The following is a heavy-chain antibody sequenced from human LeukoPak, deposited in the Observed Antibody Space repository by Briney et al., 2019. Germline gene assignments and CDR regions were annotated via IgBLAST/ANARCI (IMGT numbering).Heavy chain of an antibody. CDR1: GGSFSGYY. V-gene: IGHV4-39*01. Sequence: SETLSLTCAVYGGSFSGYYWGWIRQPPGKGLEWIGSIYYSGSTYYNPSLKSRVTISVDTSKNQFSLKLSSVTAADTAVYYCARHLEAVVVVAAWGQGTMVTVSS. CDR3: ARHLEAVVVVAA. J-gene: IGHJ3*01. D-gene: IGHD2-15*01. CDR2: IYYSGST.